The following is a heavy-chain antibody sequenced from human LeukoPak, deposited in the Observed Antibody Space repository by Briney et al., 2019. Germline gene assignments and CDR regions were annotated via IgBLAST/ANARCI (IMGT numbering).Heavy chain of an antibody. CDR1: GFTFSSYW. Sequence: GGSLRLSCVASGFTFSSYWMHWVRQDPRKGLVWVSRINGDGRNINYADSVRGRFTISRDNSKNTLYLQMNSLRAEDTAVYYCAKEVGYYDSPPDYWGQGTLATVSS. V-gene: IGHV3-74*01. J-gene: IGHJ4*02. CDR2: INGDGRNI. D-gene: IGHD3-22*01. CDR3: AKEVGYYDSPPDY.